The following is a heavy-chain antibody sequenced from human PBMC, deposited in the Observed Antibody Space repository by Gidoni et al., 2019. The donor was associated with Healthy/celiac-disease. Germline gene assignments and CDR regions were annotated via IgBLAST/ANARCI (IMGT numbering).Heavy chain of an antibody. V-gene: IGHV4-39*01. CDR1: GGSISSSSYY. D-gene: IGHD6-13*01. CDR2: IYYSGSP. Sequence: QLQLQESGPGLVKPSETLSLTCTVSGGSISSSSYYWGWIRQPPGKGLEWIGCIYYSGSPYYNPSLKSRVTISVDTSKNQFSLKLSSVTAADTAVYYCASPIAAGDAFDIWGQGTMVTVSS. CDR3: ASPIAAGDAFDI. J-gene: IGHJ3*02.